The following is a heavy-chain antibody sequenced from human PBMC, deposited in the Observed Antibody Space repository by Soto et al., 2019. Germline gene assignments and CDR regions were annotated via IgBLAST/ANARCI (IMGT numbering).Heavy chain of an antibody. CDR2: ISPDGSNK. Sequence: PGGSLRLSCAASGFTFNSYGIHWVRQAPGKGLEWVAVISPDGSNKYYAVSVKGRSTISKDNPKNTLYLQMNGLRADDTAVYYCASRRNPYGAYDYWGQGTLVTVSS. CDR3: ASRRNPYGAYDY. CDR1: GFTFNSYG. J-gene: IGHJ4*02. V-gene: IGHV3-30*03. D-gene: IGHD4-17*01.